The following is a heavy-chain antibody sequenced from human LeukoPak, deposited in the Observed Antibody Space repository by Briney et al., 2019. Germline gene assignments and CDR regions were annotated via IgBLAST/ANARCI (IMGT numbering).Heavy chain of an antibody. D-gene: IGHD1-26*01. CDR2: INPNSGGT. CDR3: ARGASFSVVGATPRKGNDY. Sequence: SVKVSCKASGYTFTGYYMHWVRQPPGQGREWMGWINPNSGGTNYPQELQGRVTMTRDTSNSTGYMELRRLRSDATAVYYCARGASFSVVGATPRKGNDYWGQGTLVTVSS. J-gene: IGHJ4*02. CDR1: GYTFTGYY. V-gene: IGHV1-2*02.